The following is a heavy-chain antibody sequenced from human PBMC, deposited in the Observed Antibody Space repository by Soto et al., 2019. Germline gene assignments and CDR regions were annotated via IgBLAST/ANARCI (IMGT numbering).Heavy chain of an antibody. CDR2: IYYSGST. J-gene: IGHJ4*02. D-gene: IGHD3-10*01. CDR1: GGSISSYY. CDR3: AGVRGYFGSGTYSLILDY. Sequence: SETLSLTCTVSGGSISSYYWSWIRQPPGKGLEWIGYIYYSGSTNYNPSLKSRVTISVDTSKNQFSLKLSSVTAADTAVYYCAGVRGYFGSGTYSLILDYWGQGTLVTLSS. V-gene: IGHV4-59*01.